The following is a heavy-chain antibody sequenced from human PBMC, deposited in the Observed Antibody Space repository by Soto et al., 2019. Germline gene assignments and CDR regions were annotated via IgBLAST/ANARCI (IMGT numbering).Heavy chain of an antibody. Sequence: GGSLRLSCAASGFTLSSCAMSWVRRTPGKGLEWVSSISGSGVSTDYADSVKGRFTISRDNSKNTVYLQMNSLRAEDTAVYYCAKHPRSGFGNLYVDYWGQGTLVTVSS. CDR3: AKHPRSGFGNLYVDY. CDR1: GFTLSSCA. V-gene: IGHV3-23*01. CDR2: ISGSGVST. J-gene: IGHJ4*02. D-gene: IGHD3-10*01.